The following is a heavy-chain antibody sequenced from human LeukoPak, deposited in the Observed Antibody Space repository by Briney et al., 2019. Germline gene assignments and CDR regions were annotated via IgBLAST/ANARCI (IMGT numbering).Heavy chain of an antibody. V-gene: IGHV3-66*01. CDR1: GFTVSSNY. CDR2: IYSGGSST. Sequence: EPGGSLRLSCAASGFTVSSNYLSWVRQAPGKGLEWVSVIYSGGSSTSYADSVKGRFTISRDNSKNTLHLQMNSLRAEDTAVYYCATRRTVTTLYDAFDVWGLGTMVTVSS. CDR3: ATRRTVTTLYDAFDV. D-gene: IGHD4-17*01. J-gene: IGHJ3*01.